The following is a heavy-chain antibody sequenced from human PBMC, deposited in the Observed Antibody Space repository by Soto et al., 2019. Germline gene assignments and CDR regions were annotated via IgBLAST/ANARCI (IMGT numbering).Heavy chain of an antibody. J-gene: IGHJ6*02. CDR2: INPSGGST. Sequence: SVKVSCKASGYTFTSYYMHWVRQAPGQGLEWMGIINPSGGSTSYAQKFQGRVTMTRDTSTSTVYMELSSLRSEDTAVYYCARDVGYSSSPRGSYGMDVWGQGTTVTVSS. D-gene: IGHD6-13*01. CDR3: ARDVGYSSSPRGSYGMDV. V-gene: IGHV1-46*01. CDR1: GYTFTSYY.